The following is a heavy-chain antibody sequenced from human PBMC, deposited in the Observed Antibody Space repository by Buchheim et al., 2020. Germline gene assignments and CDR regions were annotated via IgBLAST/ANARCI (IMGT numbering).Heavy chain of an antibody. J-gene: IGHJ4*02. Sequence: EVQLVETGGDLIQPGGSLRVSCAASGFTVSSNYMNWIRQAPGKGLEWVSVIYSNGTADYGAPVKGRFTTSRDNLKNTVFLQMNSLRVEDTAVYYCTAASSRLDYWGQGTL. CDR3: TAASSRLDY. V-gene: IGHV3-53*02. CDR2: IYSNGTA. CDR1: GFTVSSNY. D-gene: IGHD2-15*01.